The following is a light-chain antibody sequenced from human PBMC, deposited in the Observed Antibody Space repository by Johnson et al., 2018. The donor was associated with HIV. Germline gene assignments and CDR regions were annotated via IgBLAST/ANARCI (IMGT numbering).Light chain of an antibody. CDR2: KND. CDR1: SSTIGNND. CDR3: GTWDTSLSVGGG. J-gene: IGLJ1*01. Sequence: QSVLKQPPSVSAAPGQKVTISCSGSSSTIGNNDVSWYQLLPGTAPKLLIYKNDQRPSGIPDRFSGSKSGTSATLGITGLQTGDDADYYCGTWDTSLSVGGGFGTGTKVTVL. V-gene: IGLV1-51*02.